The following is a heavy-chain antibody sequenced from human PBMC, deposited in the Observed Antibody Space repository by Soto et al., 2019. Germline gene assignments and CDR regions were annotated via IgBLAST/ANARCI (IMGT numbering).Heavy chain of an antibody. CDR2: ISSSSSYI. CDR1: GFTFSSYS. V-gene: IGHV3-21*01. J-gene: IGHJ3*02. Sequence: GGSLRLSCAASGFTFSSYSMNWVRQAPGKGLEWVSSISSSSSYIYYADSVKGRFTISRDNAKNSLYLQMNSLRAEDTAVYYCARTWTRVGSDAFDIWGQGTMVTVSS. D-gene: IGHD1-26*01. CDR3: ARTWTRVGSDAFDI.